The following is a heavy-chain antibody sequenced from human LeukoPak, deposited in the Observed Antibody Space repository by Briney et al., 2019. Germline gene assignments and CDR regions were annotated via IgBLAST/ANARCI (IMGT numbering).Heavy chain of an antibody. Sequence: GGSLRLSCAASGFTFSSYDMHWVRHPTGKGLEWVSGIGTTGYTYYPGSVKGRFTISRENAKNALYLQMNSLRAGDTAVYYCARGLYYYDSSGYYGDTFDIWGQGTMVIVSS. CDR3: ARGLYYYDSSGYYGDTFDI. V-gene: IGHV3-13*04. CDR1: GFTFSSYD. J-gene: IGHJ3*02. CDR2: IGTTGYT. D-gene: IGHD3-22*01.